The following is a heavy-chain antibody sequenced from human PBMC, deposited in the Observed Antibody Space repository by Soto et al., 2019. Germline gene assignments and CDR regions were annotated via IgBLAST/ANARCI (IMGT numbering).Heavy chain of an antibody. Sequence: EVQLVESGGGLVQPGGSLRLSCTASGFTFSNHWMSWVRQAPGKGLERVASIKEDGSEKYYVDSVKGRFTISRDNAKNSLYLQMNSLRAEDTAVYYFAKEYRWGQGTLVTVDS. CDR3: AKEYR. CDR1: GFTFSNHW. V-gene: IGHV3-7*01. CDR2: IKEDGSEK. D-gene: IGHD1-26*01. J-gene: IGHJ4*02.